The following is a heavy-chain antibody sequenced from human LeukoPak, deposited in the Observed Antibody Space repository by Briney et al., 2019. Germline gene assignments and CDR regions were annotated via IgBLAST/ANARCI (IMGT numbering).Heavy chain of an antibody. CDR3: TSSGYYNFLSAQYY. J-gene: IGHJ4*02. CDR2: ISYDGSNI. D-gene: IGHD3-3*01. Sequence: GESLRLSCAASGLTFRRYGMHWVRQAPGKGLEWVAVISYDGSNIFYAGSVKGRFTISRDNSKNTLYLQMDSLRAEDTAVYYRTSSGYYNFLSAQYYWGQGTLVTVSS. V-gene: IGHV3-30*03. CDR1: GLTFRRYG.